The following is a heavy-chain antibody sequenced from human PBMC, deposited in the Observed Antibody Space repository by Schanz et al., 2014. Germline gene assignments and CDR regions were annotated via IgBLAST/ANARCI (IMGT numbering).Heavy chain of an antibody. D-gene: IGHD2-8*01. Sequence: QAQVVESGGGVVQPGRSLRLSCAASGFTFNFYGIHWVRQAPGKGLEWVTVISYDGSNKYYADSVKGRFTISRDNSKNTVYLQMNSLRSEDTALYYCAKLGQDTNGSFDIWGQGIRVTVSS. CDR2: ISYDGSNK. V-gene: IGHV3-30*18. CDR1: GFTFNFYG. CDR3: AKLGQDTNGSFDI. J-gene: IGHJ3*02.